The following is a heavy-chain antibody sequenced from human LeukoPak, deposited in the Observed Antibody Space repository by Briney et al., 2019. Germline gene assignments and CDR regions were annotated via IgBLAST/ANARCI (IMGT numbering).Heavy chain of an antibody. J-gene: IGHJ6*02. D-gene: IGHD3-3*01. CDR3: ARVLGDYYYGMDV. V-gene: IGHV3-7*03. CDR2: IKQDGSEK. CDR1: GFTFSSYW. Sequence: GGSLRLSCAASGFTFSSYWMSWVRQAPGKGLEWVANIKQDGSEKYYVDSVKGRFTISRDNAKNSLYLQMNSLRAEDTAVYYCARVLGDYYYGMDVWGQGTTVTVSS.